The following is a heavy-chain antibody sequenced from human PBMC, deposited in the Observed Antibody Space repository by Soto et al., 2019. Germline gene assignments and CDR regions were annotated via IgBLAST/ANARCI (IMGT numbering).Heavy chain of an antibody. J-gene: IGHJ3*02. CDR1: GYTFTSYY. CDR2: INPSGGST. V-gene: IGHV1-46*01. CDR3: ARGGTRIVVVPATHDAFEI. D-gene: IGHD3-22*01. Sequence: GASVKVSCKASGYTFTSYYMHWVRQAPGQGLEWMGIINPSGGSTSYAQKFQGRVTMTRDTSTSTVYMELSSLRSEDTAVYYCARGGTRIVVVPATHDAFEIRGQGTMVTVSS.